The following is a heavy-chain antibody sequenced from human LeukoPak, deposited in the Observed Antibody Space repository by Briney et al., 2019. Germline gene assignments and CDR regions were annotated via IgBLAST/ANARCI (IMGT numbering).Heavy chain of an antibody. J-gene: IGHJ4*02. CDR1: GGSISSSSYY. CDR3: ARDEGGGTWHY. D-gene: IGHD1-1*01. V-gene: IGHV4-39*07. CDR2: IYYSGST. Sequence: SETLSLTCTVSGGSISSSSYYWGWIRQPPGKGLEWIGSIYYSGSTYYNPSLKSRVTISVDTSKNQFSLKLSSVTAADTAVYYCARDEGGGTWHYWGQGTLVTVSS.